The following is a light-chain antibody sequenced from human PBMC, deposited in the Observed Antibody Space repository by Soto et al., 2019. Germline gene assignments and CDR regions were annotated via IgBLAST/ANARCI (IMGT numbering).Light chain of an antibody. J-gene: IGKJ4*01. Sequence: IVMTQSPATLSVSPGERDTLSCRASQSISSDVAWYRQKPGQPPTLILYGASTRAIGIRARFSGSGSGTEFTLTINSLQSEDFGTYYCQQYNDCPLSVGGGTKVEIK. V-gene: IGKV3-15*01. CDR2: GAS. CDR1: QSISSD. CDR3: QQYNDCPLS.